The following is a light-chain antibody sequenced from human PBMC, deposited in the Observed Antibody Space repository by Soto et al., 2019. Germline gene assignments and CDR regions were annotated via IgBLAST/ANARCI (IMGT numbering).Light chain of an antibody. CDR3: KRLNSSPHS. V-gene: IGKV1-9*01. Sequence: IQLTQSPSSRSASVGDRVTITCRASQGISSYLAWYQQKPGKAPKLLIYAASTLQSGVPSRFSGSGSGTDFTLTISSLKPEEFATDYRKRLNSSPHSLGGGTQVEI. J-gene: IGKJ4*01. CDR2: AAS. CDR1: QGISSY.